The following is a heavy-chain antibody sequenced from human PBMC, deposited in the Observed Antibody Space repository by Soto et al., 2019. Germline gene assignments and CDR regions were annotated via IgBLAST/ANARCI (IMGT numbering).Heavy chain of an antibody. CDR2: INAGNGNT. Sequence: QVQLVQSGAEEKKPGASVKASCKASGHTFTSYAMHWVRQAPGQRLEWMGWINAGNGNTKYSQKFQGRDTITRDSSASTAYXELSSXRSEXTAVYYCAXXXVVXTALAYWGQGTLVTVSS. CDR3: AXXXVVXTALAY. V-gene: IGHV1-3*05. D-gene: IGHD2-21*02. CDR1: GHTFTSYA. J-gene: IGHJ4*02.